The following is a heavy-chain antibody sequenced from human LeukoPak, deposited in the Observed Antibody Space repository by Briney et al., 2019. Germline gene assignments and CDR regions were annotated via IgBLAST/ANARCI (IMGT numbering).Heavy chain of an antibody. V-gene: IGHV1-24*01. CDR1: GYTFTELS. CDR2: FDPEDGET. D-gene: IGHD1/OR15-1a*01. Sequence: ASVKVSCKVSGYTFTELSMHWVRQAPGQGLEWMGGFDPEDGETIYAQKFQGRVTMTEDTSTDTAYMELSSLRSEDTAVYYCATKSRRNSYDYYSGMDVWGQGTTVTVSS. CDR3: ATKSRRNSYDYYSGMDV. J-gene: IGHJ6*02.